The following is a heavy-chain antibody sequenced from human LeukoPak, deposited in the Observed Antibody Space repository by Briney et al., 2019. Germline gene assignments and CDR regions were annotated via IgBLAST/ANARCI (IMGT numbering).Heavy chain of an antibody. J-gene: IGHJ6*03. Sequence: GGSLRLSCAASGFAFSSFAMGWVRQSPGKGLEWLSTINGGGNTTFYSDSVKGRFTISRDNSKNTLYLHMDSLRPDVTATYYCTKELHVAVAVADYYFFYMDVWGRGTAVTVSS. V-gene: IGHV3-23*01. D-gene: IGHD6-19*01. CDR3: TKELHVAVAVADYYFFYMDV. CDR2: INGGGNTT. CDR1: GFAFSSFA.